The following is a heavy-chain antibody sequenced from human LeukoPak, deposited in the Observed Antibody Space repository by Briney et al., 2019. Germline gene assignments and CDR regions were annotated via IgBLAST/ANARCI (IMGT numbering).Heavy chain of an antibody. CDR1: GFTFSSYA. Sequence: PGRSLRLSCAASGFTFSSYAMHWVRQAPGKGLEWVAVISYDGSNKYYADSVKGRFTISRDNSKNTLYLQMNSLRAEDTAVYYCARDRVWYSSSPTFDYWGQGTLVTVPS. V-gene: IGHV3-30-3*01. CDR2: ISYDGSNK. D-gene: IGHD6-6*01. J-gene: IGHJ4*02. CDR3: ARDRVWYSSSPTFDY.